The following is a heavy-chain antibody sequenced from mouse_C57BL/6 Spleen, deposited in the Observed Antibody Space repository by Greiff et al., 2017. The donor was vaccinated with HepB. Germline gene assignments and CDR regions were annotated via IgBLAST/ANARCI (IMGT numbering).Heavy chain of an antibody. CDR3: ASPGWFEY. CDR1: GYTFTDYN. CDR2: INPNNGGT. J-gene: IGHJ3*01. Sequence: VQLQQPGPELVKPGASVKMSCKASGYTFTDYNMHWVKQSHGKSLEWIGYINPNNGGTSYNQKFKGKATLTVNKSSNTAYMELRSLTSEDSAVLYCASPGWFEYWGPGTLVTVSA. V-gene: IGHV1-22*01.